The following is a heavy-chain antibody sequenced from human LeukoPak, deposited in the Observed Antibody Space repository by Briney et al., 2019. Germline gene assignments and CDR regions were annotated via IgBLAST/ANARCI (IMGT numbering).Heavy chain of an antibody. CDR2: ISSDGSNQ. CDR3: ARENYCSGGGCFNFDY. Sequence: GGSLRLSCAASGFTFSNYAFHWVRQAPGKGLEWVAVISSDGSNQYYADSVKGRFTISRDNSKNTLYLQMNSLRAEDTAVYYCARENYCSGGGCFNFDYWGQGTLVTVSS. CDR1: GFTFSNYA. V-gene: IGHV3-30-3*01. D-gene: IGHD2-15*01. J-gene: IGHJ4*02.